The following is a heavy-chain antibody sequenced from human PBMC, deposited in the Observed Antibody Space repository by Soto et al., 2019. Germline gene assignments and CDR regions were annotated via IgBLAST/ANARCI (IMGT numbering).Heavy chain of an antibody. CDR1: GFTFRSFT. CDR3: TRDASRDSSARGWFDP. Sequence: VGALRLSCAASGFTFRSFTMNWVRQAPGKGLEWVSTISSNSAYIYYTDALRGRFTISRDNAKNSLHLQMNSLRAEDTAVYYCTRDASRDSSARGWFDPWGPGTLVTVSS. CDR2: ISSNSAYI. V-gene: IGHV3-21*01. D-gene: IGHD6-13*01. J-gene: IGHJ5*02.